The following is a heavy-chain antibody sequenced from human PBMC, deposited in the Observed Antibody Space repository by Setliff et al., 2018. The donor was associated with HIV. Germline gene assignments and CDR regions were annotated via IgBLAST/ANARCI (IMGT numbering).Heavy chain of an antibody. CDR2: IIPIFGTT. J-gene: IGHJ2*01. CDR3: ARDLNDRWLQQYWFFDL. CDR1: GGSLNNYA. Sequence: ASVKVSCKASGGSLNNYAISWVRQAPGQGLEWMGGIIPIFGTTTYAQKFQDRVTITTDESTTTFYTELSSLRSEDTALYFCARDLNDRWLQQYWFFDLWGRGTQVTVSS. V-gene: IGHV1-69*05. D-gene: IGHD5-12*01.